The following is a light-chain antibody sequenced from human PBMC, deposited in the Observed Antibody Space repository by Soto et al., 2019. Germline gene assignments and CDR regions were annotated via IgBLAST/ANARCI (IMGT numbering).Light chain of an antibody. CDR3: QKYNSAPRT. J-gene: IGKJ1*01. V-gene: IGKV1-27*01. CDR2: AAS. Sequence: DIQMTQSPSSLSASVGDRVTITCRARQGISKYLAWYQQKPGKVPKLLIYAASTLQSGVPSRFSGSESGTDFTLTNSSQQPEDVETYSCQKYNSAPRTFGQGTNVEIK. CDR1: QGISKY.